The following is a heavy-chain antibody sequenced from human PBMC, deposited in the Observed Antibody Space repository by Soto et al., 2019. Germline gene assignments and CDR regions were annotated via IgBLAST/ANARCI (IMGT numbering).Heavy chain of an antibody. CDR3: ARVDPRGVAVVRNY. J-gene: IGHJ4*02. V-gene: IGHV1-18*01. D-gene: IGHD3-10*01. Sequence: ASVKVSCKASGNTFASHGFSWVRQAPGQGLEWMGWISGFNGQTNYALKFQGRVTLTTDTSTSTAYMELRSLRSDDTAVYFCARVDPRGVAVVRNYWGQGTLVTVSS. CDR1: GNTFASHG. CDR2: ISGFNGQT.